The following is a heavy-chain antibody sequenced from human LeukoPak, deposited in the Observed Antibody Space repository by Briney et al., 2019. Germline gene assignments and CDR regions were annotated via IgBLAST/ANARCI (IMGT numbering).Heavy chain of an antibody. J-gene: IGHJ3*02. D-gene: IGHD3-22*01. CDR1: GYSFTSCA. Sequence: ASVKISCKASGYSFTSCAMNWVRQAPGQGLEWMGWINTNTGNPTYAQGFTGRFVFSLDTSVTTAYLQISSLKAEDTAVYYCAREYYSDSSGYLDAFNIWGQGTMVTVSS. V-gene: IGHV7-4-1*02. CDR2: INTNTGNP. CDR3: AREYYSDSSGYLDAFNI.